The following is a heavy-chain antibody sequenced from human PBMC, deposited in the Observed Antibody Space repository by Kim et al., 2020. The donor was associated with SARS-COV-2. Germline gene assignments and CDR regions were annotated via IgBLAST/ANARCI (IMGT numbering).Heavy chain of an antibody. CDR3: AKGGRFGELLPFDY. V-gene: IGHV3-23*01. Sequence: ADSGKGRLTISRDNSKNTLYLQMNSLRAEDTAVYYCAKGGRFGELLPFDYWGQGTLVTVSS. D-gene: IGHD3-10*01. J-gene: IGHJ4*02.